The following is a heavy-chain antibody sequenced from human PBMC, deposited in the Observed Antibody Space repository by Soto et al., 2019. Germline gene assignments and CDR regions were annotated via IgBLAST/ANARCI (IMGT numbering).Heavy chain of an antibody. V-gene: IGHV3-7*01. CDR3: SRGYCGSAQVHAY. D-gene: IGHD1-26*01. J-gene: IGHJ4*02. CDR1: GFTFSSYW. Sequence: GGSLRLSCAASGFTFSSYWMSWVRQAPGKGLEWVANIKQDGSEKYYVDSVKGRFTISRDNAKNSLYLQMNSLRAEDTAVYYCSRGYCGSAQVHAYWGQGTLVTGSS. CDR2: IKQDGSEK.